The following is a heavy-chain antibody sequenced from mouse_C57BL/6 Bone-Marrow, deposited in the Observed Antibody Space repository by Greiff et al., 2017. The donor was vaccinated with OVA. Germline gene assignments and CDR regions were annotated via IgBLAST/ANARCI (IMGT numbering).Heavy chain of an antibody. J-gene: IGHJ3*01. CDR2: ISSGSSTI. V-gene: IGHV5-17*01. CDR3: ARSGGSPFAY. CDR1: GFTFSDYG. D-gene: IGHD1-3*01. Sequence: EVNVVESGGGLVKPGGSLKLSCAASGFTFSDYGMHWVRQAPEKGLEWVAYISSGSSTIYYADTVKGRFTISRDNAKNTLFLQMTSLRSEDTAMYYCARSGGSPFAYWGQGTLVTVSA.